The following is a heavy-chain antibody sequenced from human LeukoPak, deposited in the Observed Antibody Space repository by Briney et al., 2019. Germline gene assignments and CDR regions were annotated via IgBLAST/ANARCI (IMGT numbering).Heavy chain of an antibody. V-gene: IGHV4-59*08. CDR2: MSYNGGT. D-gene: IGHD5-18*01. CDR3: ARKQLWSNYFDY. J-gene: IGHJ4*02. Sequence: PSETLSLTCTVSGGSIISYYWSWIRQPPGEGLEWIGYMSYNGGTRYSPSLSSRVTISVDTSKNQFSPKLRSVTAADTAVYYCARKQLWSNYFDYWGQGTLVTVSS. CDR1: GGSIISYY.